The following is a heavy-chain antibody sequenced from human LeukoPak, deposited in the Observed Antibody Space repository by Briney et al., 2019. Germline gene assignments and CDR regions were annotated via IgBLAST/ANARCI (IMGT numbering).Heavy chain of an antibody. D-gene: IGHD3-22*01. Sequence: PGGSLRLSCAASGFTVSDYGMNWVRQAPGKGLEWVSSISGSGSKTYYAESVKGRFTISRDNSKNTLYLQMNSLRAEDTAVYYCARDYYYDSSGYMAWGQGTLVTVSS. CDR3: ARDYYYDSSGYMA. J-gene: IGHJ5*02. V-gene: IGHV3-23*01. CDR1: GFTVSDYG. CDR2: ISGSGSKT.